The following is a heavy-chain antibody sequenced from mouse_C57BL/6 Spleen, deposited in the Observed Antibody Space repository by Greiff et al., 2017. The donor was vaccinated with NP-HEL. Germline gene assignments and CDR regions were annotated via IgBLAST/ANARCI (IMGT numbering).Heavy chain of an antibody. J-gene: IGHJ3*01. D-gene: IGHD2-5*01. V-gene: IGHV3-6*01. CDR1: GYSITSGYY. Sequence: DVKLQESGPGLVKPSQSLSLTCSVTGYSITSGYYWNWIRQFPGNKLEWMGYISYDGSNNYNPSLKNLISITRDTSKNQFFLKLNSVTTEDTATYYCARGGDYSNLAWFAYWGQGTLVTVSA. CDR3: ARGGDYSNLAWFAY. CDR2: ISYDGSN.